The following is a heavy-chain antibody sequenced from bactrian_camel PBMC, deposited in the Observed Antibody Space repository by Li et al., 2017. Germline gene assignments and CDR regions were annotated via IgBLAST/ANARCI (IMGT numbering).Heavy chain of an antibody. Sequence: VQLVESGGGSVQAGESLRLSCVISGDMGRDYCMAWFRPVPGKAREAVAIIEIDLTPTYSDSVKGRFTISKDNAKSTLYLQMNDLKPDDTGMYYCAARVCYYGTSIVFSSSSYTYWGQGTQVTVS. CDR1: GDMGRDYC. CDR3: AARVCYYGTSIVFSSSSYTY. V-gene: IGHV3S14*01. J-gene: IGHJ4*01. CDR2: IEIDLTP. D-gene: IGHD6*01.